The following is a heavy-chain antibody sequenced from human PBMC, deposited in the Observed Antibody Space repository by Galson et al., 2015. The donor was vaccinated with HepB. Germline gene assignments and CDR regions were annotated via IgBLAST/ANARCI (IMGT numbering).Heavy chain of an antibody. D-gene: IGHD6-19*01. Sequence: SLRLSCAASGFTVSSNYMTWVRQAPGKGLEWVSTLYRGGSTYNADSVKGRFTISRDNSKNTLFLQMNSLRAEDTAVYYCAREASSGYYYFDYWGQGTLVTVSS. CDR2: LYRGGST. CDR1: GFTVSSNY. CDR3: AREASSGYYYFDY. J-gene: IGHJ4*02. V-gene: IGHV3-66*01.